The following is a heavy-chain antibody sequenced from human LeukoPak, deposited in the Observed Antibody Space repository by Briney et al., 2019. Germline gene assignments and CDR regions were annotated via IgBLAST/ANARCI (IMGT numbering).Heavy chain of an antibody. CDR3: ARSRYSGSYPRNFDY. CDR2: INWNGGST. V-gene: IGHV3-20*04. CDR1: GFTFDDYG. D-gene: IGHD1-26*01. J-gene: IGHJ4*02. Sequence: GGSLRLSCAASGFTFDDYGTSWVRQAPGKGLEWASGINWNGGSTGYADSVKGRFTISRDNAKNSLYLQMNSLRAEDTALYYCARSRYSGSYPRNFDYWGQGTLVAVSS.